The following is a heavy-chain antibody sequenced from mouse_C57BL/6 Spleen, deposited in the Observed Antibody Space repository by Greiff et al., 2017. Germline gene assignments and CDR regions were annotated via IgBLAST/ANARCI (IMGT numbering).Heavy chain of an antibody. CDR1: GYTFTSYW. CDR3: ARGGYNYGSSYAMDY. D-gene: IGHD1-1*01. CDR2: IYPGSGST. Sequence: QVQLQQPGAELVKPGASVKMSCKASGYTFTSYWITWVKQRPGQGLEWIGDIYPGSGSTNYNEKFKSKATLTVDTSSSTAYMQLSSLTSEDSAVYYCARGGYNYGSSYAMDYWGQGTSVTVSS. V-gene: IGHV1-55*01. J-gene: IGHJ4*01.